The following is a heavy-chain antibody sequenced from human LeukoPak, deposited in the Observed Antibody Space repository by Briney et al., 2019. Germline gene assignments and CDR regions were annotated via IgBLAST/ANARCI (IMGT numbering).Heavy chain of an antibody. J-gene: IGHJ4*02. D-gene: IGHD3-10*01. CDR3: AKSYGSGTYMVY. CDR2: IGSGGGSR. V-gene: IGHV3-23*01. Sequence: PGGSLRPSCAASGFTFSNYAMSWVRQAPGKGLEWVSAIGSGGGSRYYADSVKGRFTISRDNAKNTLYLQMNSLRAEDTAVYYCAKSYGSGTYMVYWGQGTLVTVSS. CDR1: GFTFSNYA.